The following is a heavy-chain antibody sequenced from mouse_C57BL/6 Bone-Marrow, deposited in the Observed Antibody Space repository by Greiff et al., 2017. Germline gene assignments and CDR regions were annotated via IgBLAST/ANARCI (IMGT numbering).Heavy chain of an antibody. CDR3: TTGGSPFAY. V-gene: IGHV14-4*01. Sequence: EVQLQQSGAELVRPGASVTLSCTASGFNITDDYMHWWKQRPEQGLEWIGWIEPENGDTEYASKFQGKATITTDTSSNTAYLQLSSLTSEDTAVYYCTTGGSPFAYWGQGTLVTVSA. J-gene: IGHJ3*01. CDR1: GFNITDDY. CDR2: IEPENGDT. D-gene: IGHD1-1*01.